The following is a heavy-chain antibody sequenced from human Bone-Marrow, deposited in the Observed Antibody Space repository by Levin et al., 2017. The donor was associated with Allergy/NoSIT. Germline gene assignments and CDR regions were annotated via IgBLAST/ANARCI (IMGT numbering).Heavy chain of an antibody. J-gene: IGHJ4*02. D-gene: IGHD5-12*01. CDR2: SRDRDNSYTT. V-gene: IGHV3-72*01. CDR3: VRDMSGSGYYHDY. Sequence: GGSLRLSCAACVFIFSDLHMDWVRQAPGRALEWIGRSRDRDNSYTTECDASVKGRFTISRDESQNSVYLQMNSLKTEDTAVYYCVRDMSGSGYYHDYWGQGTLVTVSS. CDR1: VFIFSDLH.